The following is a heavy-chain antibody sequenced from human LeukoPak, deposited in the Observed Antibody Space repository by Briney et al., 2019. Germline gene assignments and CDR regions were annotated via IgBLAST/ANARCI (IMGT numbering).Heavy chain of an antibody. J-gene: IGHJ3*02. Sequence: PGGSLRLSCAASGFTFSSYAMHWVRQAPGKGLEWVAVISYDGSNKYYADSVKGRFTISRDNSKNALYLQMNSLRAEDTAVYYCARSPDYHDAFDIWGQGTMVTVSS. CDR3: ARSPDYHDAFDI. CDR1: GFTFSSYA. CDR2: ISYDGSNK. V-gene: IGHV3-30-3*01. D-gene: IGHD4-11*01.